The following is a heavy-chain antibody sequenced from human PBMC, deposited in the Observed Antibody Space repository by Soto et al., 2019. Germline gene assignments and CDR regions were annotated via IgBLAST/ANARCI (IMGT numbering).Heavy chain of an antibody. V-gene: IGHV1-2*02. CDR2: INPNSGGT. D-gene: IGHD3-10*01. Sequence: QVQLVQSGAEVKKPGASVKVSCKASGYTFTGYYMHWVRQAPGQGLEWMGWINPNSGGTNYAQKFQDRVTMTRDTSISTAYMELSRLRSDDTAVYYCARDRGRSHRRSYYYYGMDVWGQGTTVTVSS. CDR3: ARDRGRSHRRSYYYYGMDV. J-gene: IGHJ6*02. CDR1: GYTFTGYY.